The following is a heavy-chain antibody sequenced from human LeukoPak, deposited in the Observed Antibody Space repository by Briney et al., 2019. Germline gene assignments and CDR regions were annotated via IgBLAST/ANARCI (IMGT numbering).Heavy chain of an antibody. Sequence: GGSLRLSCAASGFTFSSYGMHWVRQAPGKGLEWVAAIWYDGSNKYYADSVKGRFTISRDDSKNTLYLQMNSLRAEDTAVYYFAIDIYWPSFSYGMDVWGQGTTVTVSS. J-gene: IGHJ6*02. CDR3: AIDIYWPSFSYGMDV. CDR2: IWYDGSNK. CDR1: GFTFSSYG. D-gene: IGHD2-8*02. V-gene: IGHV3-33*01.